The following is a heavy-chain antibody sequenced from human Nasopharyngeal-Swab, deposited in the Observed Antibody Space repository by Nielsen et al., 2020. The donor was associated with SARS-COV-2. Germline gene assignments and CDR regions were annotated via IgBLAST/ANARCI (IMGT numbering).Heavy chain of an antibody. Sequence: WIRQPPGKGLEWVAYVSRSSSRSYYADSVEGRFTISRDNPKNSLFLQMDSLRDEDTAGEGGGREGERGGETRETWGQG. J-gene: IGHJ1*01. CDR2: VSRSSSRS. CDR3: GREGERGGETRET. D-gene: IGHD3-16*01. V-gene: IGHV3-11*06.